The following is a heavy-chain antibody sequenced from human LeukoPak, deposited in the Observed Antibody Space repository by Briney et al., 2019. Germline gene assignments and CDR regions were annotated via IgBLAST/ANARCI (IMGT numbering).Heavy chain of an antibody. CDR2: ISSSGATV. CDR3: AKTLPAARRTFDY. V-gene: IGHV3-11*01. J-gene: IGHJ4*02. CDR1: GFAFSDSY. D-gene: IGHD2-2*01. Sequence: GGSLRLSCAASGFAFSDSYMSWIRLAPGKGLESVSYISSSGATVNYADSVKGRFTISRDNAKNSLYLQMNSLRAEDTAVYYCAKTLPAARRTFDYWGQGAQVTVSS.